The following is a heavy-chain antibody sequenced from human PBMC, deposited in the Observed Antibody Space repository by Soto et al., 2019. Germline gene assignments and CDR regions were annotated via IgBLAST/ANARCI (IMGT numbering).Heavy chain of an antibody. D-gene: IGHD2-15*01. CDR3: AREALSCSGGSCYWVAYYYYGMDV. V-gene: IGHV3-72*01. CDR2: TRNKANSYTT. J-gene: IGHJ6*02. Sequence: PGGSLRLSCAASGFTFSDHYMDWVRQAPGKGLEWVGRTRNKANSYTTEYAASVKGRFTISRDDSKNSLYLQMNSLKTEDTAVYYCAREALSCSGGSCYWVAYYYYGMDVWGQGTTVTVSS. CDR1: GFTFSDHY.